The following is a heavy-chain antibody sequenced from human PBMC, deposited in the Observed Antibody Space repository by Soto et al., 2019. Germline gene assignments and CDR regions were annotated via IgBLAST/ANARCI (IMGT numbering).Heavy chain of an antibody. CDR3: AKNNRYCSSTNCFVFDY. Sequence: EVQLVESGGGLVQPGGSLRLSCAASGFTFSGYWMSWVRQAPGKGLEWVANIKLDGSEKYYVDSVKGRFTISRDNAKNSLYLLMNSLRAEDTAVYYCAKNNRYCSSTNCFVFDYWGQGTLVTVSS. J-gene: IGHJ4*02. CDR1: GFTFSGYW. CDR2: IKLDGSEK. V-gene: IGHV3-7*01. D-gene: IGHD2-2*01.